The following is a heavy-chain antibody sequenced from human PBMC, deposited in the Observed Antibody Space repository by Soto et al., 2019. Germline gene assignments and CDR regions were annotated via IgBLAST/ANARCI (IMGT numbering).Heavy chain of an antibody. CDR2: INTYIGNT. CDR1: GYTFTTYG. Sequence: WASVKVSCKASGYTFTTYGISWVRQAPGQGLEWMGWINTYIGNTNYAQRLQGRVTVTADTSTSTAYMELRSLRSDDTAVYYCARYSGSSLYGFDIWGQGTTVTVSS. J-gene: IGHJ3*02. CDR3: ARYSGSSLYGFDI. D-gene: IGHD1-26*01. V-gene: IGHV1-18*04.